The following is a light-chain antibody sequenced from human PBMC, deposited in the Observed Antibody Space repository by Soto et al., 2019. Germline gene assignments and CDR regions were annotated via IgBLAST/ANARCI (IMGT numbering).Light chain of an antibody. Sequence: EIVLTQSPATLSLSPGERATLSCRASQSVSSYLAWYQQKPGQAPRLLIYDASNRATGIPARFSGSGSGTDFTLTISSLEPEDFAVYYCQPRSNWPPWLTFGGGTKVEIK. CDR1: QSVSSY. J-gene: IGKJ4*01. V-gene: IGKV3-11*01. CDR3: QPRSNWPPWLT. CDR2: DAS.